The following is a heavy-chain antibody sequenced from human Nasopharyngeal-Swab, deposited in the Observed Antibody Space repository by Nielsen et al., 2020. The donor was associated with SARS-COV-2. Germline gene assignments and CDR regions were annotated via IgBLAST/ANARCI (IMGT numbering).Heavy chain of an antibody. V-gene: IGHV3-33*01. Sequence: SCAASGFTFSSYGMHWVRQAPGKGLEWVAVIWYDGSNKYYADSVKGRFTISRDNSKNTLYLQMNNLRAEDTAVYYCARDMVLLPYSGSYPDAFDIWGQGTMVTVSS. CDR3: ARDMVLLPYSGSYPDAFDI. CDR2: IWYDGSNK. D-gene: IGHD1-26*01. J-gene: IGHJ3*02. CDR1: GFTFSSYG.